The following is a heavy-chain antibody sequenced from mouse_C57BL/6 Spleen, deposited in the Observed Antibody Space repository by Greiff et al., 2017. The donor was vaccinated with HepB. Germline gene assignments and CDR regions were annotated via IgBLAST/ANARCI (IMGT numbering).Heavy chain of an antibody. CDR3: ARRNPIYYGEAMDY. V-gene: IGHV1-18*01. Sequence: EVQLQQSGPELVKPGASVKIPCKASGYTFTDYNMDWVKQSHGKSLEWIGDINPNNGGTIYNQKFKGKATLTVDKSSSTAYMELRSLTSEDTAVYYCARRNPIYYGEAMDYWGQGTSVTVSS. D-gene: IGHD2-1*01. CDR2: INPNNGGT. CDR1: GYTFTDYN. J-gene: IGHJ4*01.